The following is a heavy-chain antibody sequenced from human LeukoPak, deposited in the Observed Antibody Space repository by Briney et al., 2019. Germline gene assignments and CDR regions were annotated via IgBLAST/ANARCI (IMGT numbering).Heavy chain of an antibody. J-gene: IGHJ5*02. Sequence: ETLSLTCTVSGGSISSSSYYWGWIRQPPGKGLEWVANINQDGSGKSYVDSVKGRFTISRDNAKNSLYLQMNGLRADDTAVYYCARTQLNGSRAPWGQGTLVTVSS. CDR3: ARTQLNGSRAP. CDR1: GGSISSSSYY. D-gene: IGHD3-10*01. CDR2: INQDGSGK. V-gene: IGHV3-7*01.